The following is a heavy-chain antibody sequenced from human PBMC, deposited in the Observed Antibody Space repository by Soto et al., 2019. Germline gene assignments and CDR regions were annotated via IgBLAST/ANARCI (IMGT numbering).Heavy chain of an antibody. V-gene: IGHV3-23*01. D-gene: IGHD2-15*01. Sequence: EVQLLESGGGLVQPGGSLRLSCAASGFTFSSYAMSWVRQAPGKGLEWVSSISGGGGSTYYADSVKGRFTISRDNSKHTLFLQMNSLRADDTAVYYWAKGAVPATLNYFDCWGQGTLVTVSS. CDR2: ISGGGGST. CDR1: GFTFSSYA. CDR3: AKGAVPATLNYFDC. J-gene: IGHJ4*02.